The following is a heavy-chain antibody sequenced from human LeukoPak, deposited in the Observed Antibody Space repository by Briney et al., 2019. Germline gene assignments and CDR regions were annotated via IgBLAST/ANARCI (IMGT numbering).Heavy chain of an antibody. Sequence: SETLSLTCTVSGGSISRYYWSWIRQPPGKGLEWIGYIYYSGSANYNPSLKSRVTISVDTSKNQFSLKLSSVTAADTAVYYCARQYYYDSSGYFGYWGQGTLVTVSS. J-gene: IGHJ4*02. CDR2: IYYSGSA. CDR1: GGSISRYY. D-gene: IGHD3-22*01. CDR3: ARQYYYDSSGYFGY. V-gene: IGHV4-59*08.